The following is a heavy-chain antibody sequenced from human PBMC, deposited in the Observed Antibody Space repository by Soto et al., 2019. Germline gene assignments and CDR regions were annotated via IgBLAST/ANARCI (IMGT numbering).Heavy chain of an antibody. Sequence: PSETLSLTCTVSGGSITSYYLSWLRQPPGKGLEWFGYIYYSGSANYNPSLKSRVTISIDTSRNQFSLVLSSVTAADTAVYYCGRLEGLATISYYFDYWGQGALVTVSP. CDR2: IYYSGSA. J-gene: IGHJ4*02. CDR1: GGSITSYY. D-gene: IGHD1-1*01. CDR3: GRLEGLATISYYFDY. V-gene: IGHV4-59*01.